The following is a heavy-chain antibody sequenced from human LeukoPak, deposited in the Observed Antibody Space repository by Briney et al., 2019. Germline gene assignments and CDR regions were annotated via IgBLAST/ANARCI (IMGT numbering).Heavy chain of an antibody. Sequence: SETLSLTCTVSGGSISSYYWSWIRQPPGKGLEWIGRINTSGSTNYNPSLKSRVTISIDTSKDQFSLNLSSVTAADTAVYYCARTLSYYYFMDVWGKGTTVTVSS. CDR1: GGSISSYY. V-gene: IGHV4-4*08. CDR2: INTSGST. J-gene: IGHJ6*03. CDR3: ARTLSYYYFMDV.